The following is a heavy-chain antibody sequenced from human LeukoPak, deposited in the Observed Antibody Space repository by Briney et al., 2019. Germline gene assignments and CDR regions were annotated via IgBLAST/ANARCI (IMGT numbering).Heavy chain of an antibody. V-gene: IGHV3-23*01. CDR3: VKDNPAYDILTGHIFTDAFDI. Sequence: PGGSLRLSCAASGFTFSSYAMSWVRQAPGKGLEWVSAISGSGGSTYYADSVKGRFTISRDNSKNTLYLQMNSLRAEDTAVYFFVKDNPAYDILTGHIFTDAFDIWGQGTMVTVSS. D-gene: IGHD3-9*01. CDR2: ISGSGGST. J-gene: IGHJ3*02. CDR1: GFTFSSYA.